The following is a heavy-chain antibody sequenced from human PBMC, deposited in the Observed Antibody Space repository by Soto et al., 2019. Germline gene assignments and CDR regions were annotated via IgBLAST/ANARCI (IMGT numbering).Heavy chain of an antibody. V-gene: IGHV4-30-4*01. J-gene: IGHJ3*01. CDR3: ARAHPRNVFGQSFDV. D-gene: IGHD3-10*01. CDR2: IFYRGTT. CDR1: GGSIGSGYDY. Sequence: QVQLQESGPGLVKPSQTLSLTCTVSGGSIGSGYDYWTWIRQPPGKGLEWIGYIFYRGTTPYNPSLQRPVSTPXAXSXXPFSLTLTPVTAAATAVYYCARAHPRNVFGQSFDVWGQGTLVSVSS.